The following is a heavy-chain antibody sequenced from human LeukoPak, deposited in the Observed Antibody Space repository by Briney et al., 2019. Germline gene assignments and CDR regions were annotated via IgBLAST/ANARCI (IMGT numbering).Heavy chain of an antibody. CDR2: INHSGST. V-gene: IGHV4-34*01. J-gene: IGHJ4*02. CDR3: AREQENYDFWSGYYVVYFDY. CDR1: GGSFSGYY. D-gene: IGHD3-3*01. Sequence: PSETLSLTCAVYGGSFSGYYWSWIRQPPGKGLEWIGEINHSGSTNYNPSLKSRVTISVDTSKNQFSLKLSSVTAADTAVYYCAREQENYDFWSGYYVVYFDYWGQGTLVTVSS.